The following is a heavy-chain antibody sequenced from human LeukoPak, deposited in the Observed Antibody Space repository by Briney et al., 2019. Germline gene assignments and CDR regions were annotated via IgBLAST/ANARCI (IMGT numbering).Heavy chain of an antibody. V-gene: IGHV1-18*01. CDR2: ISAYNGNT. CDR3: ARADHIAAAGTTYSY. J-gene: IGHJ4*02. D-gene: IGHD6-13*01. CDR1: GHTFTSYG. Sequence: ASVKVSCKASGHTFTSYGISWVRQAPGQGREWMGWISAYNGNTNYAQKLQGRVTMTTDTSRSTAYMELRSLRSDDTAAYYCARADHIAAAGTTYSYWGQGTLVTVSS.